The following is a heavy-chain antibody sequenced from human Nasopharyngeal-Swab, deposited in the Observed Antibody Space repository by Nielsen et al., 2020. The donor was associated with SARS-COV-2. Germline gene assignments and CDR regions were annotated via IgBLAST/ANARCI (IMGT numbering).Heavy chain of an antibody. Sequence: WGRQAPGQRLEWMGWINAGNGNTKYSQKFQGRVTITRDTSASTAYMELSSLRSEDTAVYYCARGRGYYGSGGYYYYMDVWGKGTTVTVSS. CDR3: ARGRGYYGSGGYYYYMDV. V-gene: IGHV1-3*01. J-gene: IGHJ6*03. D-gene: IGHD3-10*01. CDR2: INAGNGNT.